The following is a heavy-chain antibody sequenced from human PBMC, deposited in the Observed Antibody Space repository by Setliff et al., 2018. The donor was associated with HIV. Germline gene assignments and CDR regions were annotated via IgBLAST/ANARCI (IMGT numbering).Heavy chain of an antibody. J-gene: IGHJ4*02. CDR1: GYTFTTYS. Sequence: ASVKVSCKASGYTFTTYSLHWVRQAPGQSLVWIGWINVGNGDTKYSQDFRGRVTITRDSSASTAYMELSSLISEDMALYYCATEIAAAGGIDYWGQGQWSPSPQ. CDR2: INVGNGDT. D-gene: IGHD6-13*01. CDR3: ATEIAAAGGIDY. V-gene: IGHV1-3*03.